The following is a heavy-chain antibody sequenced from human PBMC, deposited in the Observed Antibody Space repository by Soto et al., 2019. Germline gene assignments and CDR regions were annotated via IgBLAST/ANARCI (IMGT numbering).Heavy chain of an antibody. J-gene: IGHJ3*02. CDR3: ARGQYCSSTSCYSDAFDI. D-gene: IGHD2-2*01. CDR1: GYTFTSYD. CDR2: MNPNSGNT. Sequence: QVQLVQSGAEVKKPGASVKVSCKASGYTFTSYDINWVRQATGQGLEWMGWMNPNSGNTGYAQKFQGRVTMTRNTYISTAYMELSSLRSEDTAVYYCARGQYCSSTSCYSDAFDIWGQGTMVTVSS. V-gene: IGHV1-8*01.